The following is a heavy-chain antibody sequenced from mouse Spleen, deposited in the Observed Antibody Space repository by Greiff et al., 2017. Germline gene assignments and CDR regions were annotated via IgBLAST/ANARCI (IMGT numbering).Heavy chain of an antibody. J-gene: IGHJ2*01. V-gene: IGHV1-18*01. CDR2: INPNNGGT. Sequence: EVQLQESGPELVKPGASVKIPCKASGYTFTDYNMDWVKQSPGKSLEWIGDINPNNGGTIYNQKFKGKATLTVDKSSSTAYMELRSLTSEDTAVYYCARALRPYYGSSYDYFDYWGQGTTLTVSS. CDR1: GYTFTDYN. CDR3: ARALRPYYGSSYDYFDY. D-gene: IGHD1-1*01.